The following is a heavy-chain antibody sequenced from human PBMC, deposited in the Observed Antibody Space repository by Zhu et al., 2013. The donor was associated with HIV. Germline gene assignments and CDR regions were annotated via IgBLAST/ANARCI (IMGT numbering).Heavy chain of an antibody. CDR1: GGTFSRSA. Sequence: QVQLVQSGAEVKKPGSSVKVSCKASGGTFSRSAVTWVRQAPGQGLEWMGTLIPTSATANFAPNFQGRVTITADELTGTAYLELTSLRFEDTAIYYCARSGGELRRRVTNFGPPSDSWGQGTLVIVSS. J-gene: IGHJ4*02. CDR3: ARSGGELRRRVTNFGPPSDS. V-gene: IGHV1-69*18. D-gene: IGHD3-3*01. CDR2: LIPTSATA.